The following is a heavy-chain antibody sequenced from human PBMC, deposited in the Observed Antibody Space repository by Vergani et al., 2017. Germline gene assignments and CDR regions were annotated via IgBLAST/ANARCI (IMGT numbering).Heavy chain of an antibody. CDR2: MDYSGST. J-gene: IGHJ4*02. Sequence: QVQLQESGPGLVKPSETLSLTCTVSGDSVISTDYHLGWIRQPPGKGLEWIGSMDYSGSTSYNPSLESRISISFETPKNQFSLRLTSVTAADTAVYYCACKRGACRAAYCHSYDFWGPGTLVGVSS. CDR1: GDSVISTDYH. CDR3: ACKRGACRAAYCHSYDF. D-gene: IGHD2-15*01. V-gene: IGHV4-39*01.